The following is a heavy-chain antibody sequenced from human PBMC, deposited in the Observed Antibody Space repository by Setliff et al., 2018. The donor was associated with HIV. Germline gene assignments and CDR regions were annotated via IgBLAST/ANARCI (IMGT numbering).Heavy chain of an antibody. CDR1: GFSFSIYE. CDR3: AKDHATVLTQLAY. CDR2: ISASGGST. Sequence: GGSLRLSCAASGFSFSIYEMNWVRQAPGKGLEWVSGISASGGSTYSADSVKGRFTISRDNSKNTLFLQINSRRAEDTDVYYCAKDHATVLTQLAYWGQGSLVTVSS. D-gene: IGHD2-8*01. V-gene: IGHV3-23*01. J-gene: IGHJ4*02.